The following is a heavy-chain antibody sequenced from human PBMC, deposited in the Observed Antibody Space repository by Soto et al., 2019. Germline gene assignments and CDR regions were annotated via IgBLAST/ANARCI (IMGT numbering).Heavy chain of an antibody. J-gene: IGHJ4*02. Sequence: GESLKISCNGSGYNFTSYWIGWGRQMPGKGLEWMGIIYPGDSDTRYSPSFQGQVTISADKSISTAYLQWSSLKASDTAMYYCARKRYYDFWSGYYPRHRGYFDYWGQGTLVTVSS. CDR2: IYPGDSDT. V-gene: IGHV5-51*01. D-gene: IGHD3-3*01. CDR3: ARKRYYDFWSGYYPRHRGYFDY. CDR1: GYNFTSYW.